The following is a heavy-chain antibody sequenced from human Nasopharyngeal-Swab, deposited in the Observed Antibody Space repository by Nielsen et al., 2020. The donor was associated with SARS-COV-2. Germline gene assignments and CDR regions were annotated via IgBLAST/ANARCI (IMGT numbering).Heavy chain of an antibody. CDR2: IYSNGGT. CDR3: ARRGKDSYGYHYYYMDV. V-gene: IGHV4-59*08. Sequence: GSLRLSCSVSGGSISDYHWRWIRQPPGKGLEWIGYIYSNGGTNYNPSFKSRLTTSVDTSKNQFSLKLSSVTAEDTAVYYCARRGKDSYGYHYYYMDVWGKGATVTVSS. CDR1: GGSISDYH. D-gene: IGHD5-18*01. J-gene: IGHJ6*03.